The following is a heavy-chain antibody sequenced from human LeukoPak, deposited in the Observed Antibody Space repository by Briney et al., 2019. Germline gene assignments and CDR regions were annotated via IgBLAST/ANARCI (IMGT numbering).Heavy chain of an antibody. CDR3: ARGGKVLNTEIRGALVSRDGFEI. Sequence: ASVKVSCKASGYTFTGYYMHWVRQAPGQGLEWMGWINPNSGGTNYAQKFQGRVTMTRDTSISTAYMELSRLRSDDTAVYYCARGGKVLNTEIRGALVSRDGFEIWGQGTMVTVSS. J-gene: IGHJ3*02. D-gene: IGHD3-10*01. V-gene: IGHV1-2*02. CDR2: INPNSGGT. CDR1: GYTFTGYY.